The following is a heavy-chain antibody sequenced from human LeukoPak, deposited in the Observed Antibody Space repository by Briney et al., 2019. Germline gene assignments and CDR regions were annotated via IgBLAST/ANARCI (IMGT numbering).Heavy chain of an antibody. J-gene: IGHJ6*02. CDR1: GFTFSSYG. CDR3: AKDSGTVADPLNYYYYYGMDV. V-gene: IGHV3-30*18. D-gene: IGHD3-10*01. CDR2: ISYDGSNK. Sequence: GRSLRLSCAASGFTFSSYGMHWVRQAPGKGLEWVAVISYDGSNKYYADSVKGRFTISRDNSKNTLYLQMNSLRAEDTAVYYCAKDSGTVADPLNYYYYYGMDVWGQGTTVTVSS.